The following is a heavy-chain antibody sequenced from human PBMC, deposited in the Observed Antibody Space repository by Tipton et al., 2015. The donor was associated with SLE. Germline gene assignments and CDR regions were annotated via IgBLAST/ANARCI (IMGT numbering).Heavy chain of an antibody. CDR3: ARHVYSTSWYDS. Sequence: TLSLTCAVSGYSISSGYYWGWIRQPPGKGLEWIGSIYHSGSTYYNPSLKSRVTISVDTSRNQFSLNVSSVTAADTAVYFCARHVYSTSWYDSWGQGTLVTVSS. D-gene: IGHD2-2*01. J-gene: IGHJ5*01. V-gene: IGHV4-38-2*01. CDR2: IYHSGST. CDR1: GYSISSGYY.